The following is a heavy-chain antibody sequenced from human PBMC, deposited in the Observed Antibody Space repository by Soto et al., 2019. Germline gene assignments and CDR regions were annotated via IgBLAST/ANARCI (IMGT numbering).Heavy chain of an antibody. CDR2: ISTLGTTI. CDR1: GFNFSIYG. CDR3: ARVAIMGVVNSRLFFYDV. D-gene: IGHD3-16*01. Sequence: GGSLRLSCSASGFNFSIYGMTWVRQAPGKGLEWISDISTLGTTIHYADSVRDRFTTSSDNPSTTVYLHLTSLRDEDTAVYYCARVAIMGVVNSRLFFYDVWGQGTLVTVSS. J-gene: IGHJ4*01. V-gene: IGHV3-48*03.